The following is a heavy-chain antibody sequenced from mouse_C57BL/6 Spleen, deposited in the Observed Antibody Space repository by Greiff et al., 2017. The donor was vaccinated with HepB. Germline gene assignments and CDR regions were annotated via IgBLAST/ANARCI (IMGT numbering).Heavy chain of an antibody. J-gene: IGHJ3*01. CDR1: GFNIKDYY. CDR2: IDPEDGET. D-gene: IGHD1-1*01. V-gene: IGHV14-2*01. CDR3: ARNYYGSSLAY. Sequence: EVKLQESGAELVKPGASVKLSCTASGFNIKDYYMHWVKQRTEQGLEWIGRIDPEDGETKYAPKFQGKATITADTSSNTAYLQLSSLTSEDTAVYYCARNYYGSSLAYWGQGTLVTVSA.